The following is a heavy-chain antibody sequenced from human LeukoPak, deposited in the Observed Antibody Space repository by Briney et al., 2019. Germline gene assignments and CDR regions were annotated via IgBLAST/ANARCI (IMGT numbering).Heavy chain of an antibody. Sequence: SVKVSCKASGGTFGSYAISWVRQAPGQGLEWMGRIIPIFGIANYAQKFQGRVTITADKSTSTAYMELSSLRSEDTAVYYCASSGGYCSGGSCYSHYWGQGTLVTVSS. D-gene: IGHD2-15*01. CDR2: IIPIFGIA. CDR1: GGTFGSYA. J-gene: IGHJ4*02. CDR3: ASSGGYCSGGSCYSHY. V-gene: IGHV1-69*04.